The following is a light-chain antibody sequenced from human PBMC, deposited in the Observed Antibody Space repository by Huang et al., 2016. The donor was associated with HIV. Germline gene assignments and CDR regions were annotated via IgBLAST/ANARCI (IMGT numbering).Light chain of an antibody. CDR3: LQPYSFPRALT. V-gene: IGKV1-12*01. J-gene: IGKJ4*02. CDR1: QGISSR. Sequence: DIEMTQSPSCVSASVGDRVNITCRASQGISSRLAWYQQKPGKAPNLLIYDASSLQRGVPSRFSVSGSGTEFTLTISSRQPQDVATYYCLQPYSFPRALTFGGGTKVELK. CDR2: DAS.